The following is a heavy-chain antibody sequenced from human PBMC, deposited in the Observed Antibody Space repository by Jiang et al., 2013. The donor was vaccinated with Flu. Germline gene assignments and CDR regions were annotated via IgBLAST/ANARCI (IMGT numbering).Heavy chain of an antibody. V-gene: IGHV2-70*01. J-gene: IGHJ4*02. CDR3: ARSSLTTVTTFLMFDY. Sequence: KPTQTLTLTCTFSGFSLSTSGMCVSWIRQPPGKALEWLALIDWDDDKYYSTSLKTRLTISKDTSKNQVVLTMTNMDPVDTATYYCARSSLTTVTTFLMFDYWGQGTLVTVSS. D-gene: IGHD4-17*01. CDR1: GFSLSTSGMC. CDR2: IDWDDDK.